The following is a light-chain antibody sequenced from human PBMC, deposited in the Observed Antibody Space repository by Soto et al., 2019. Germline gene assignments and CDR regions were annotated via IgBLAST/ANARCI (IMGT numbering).Light chain of an antibody. CDR2: GAS. J-gene: IGKJ1*01. CDR3: QQYGSSGT. V-gene: IGKV3-20*01. CDR1: QSVSNNY. Sequence: EIVLTQSPGTVSLSPMEIASRSCMASQSVSNNYLAWYQQKPGQAPGLLIYGASNRATGIPDRFSGSGSGTDFTLTISRLETEDFAVYYCQQYGSSGTFGQGTKVDIK.